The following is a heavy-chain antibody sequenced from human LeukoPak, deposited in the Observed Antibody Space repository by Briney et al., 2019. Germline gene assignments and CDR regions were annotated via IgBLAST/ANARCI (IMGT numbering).Heavy chain of an antibody. CDR1: GFTFSDYY. D-gene: IGHD3-22*01. CDR2: ISSSSSYT. CDR3: ARVNSSGYIFDY. Sequence: GGSLRLSCAASGFTFSDYYMSWIRQAPGKGLEWVSYISSSSSYTNYADSVKGRFTISRDNAKNSLYLQMNSLRAADTAVYYCARVNSSGYIFDYWGQGTLVTVSS. J-gene: IGHJ4*02. V-gene: IGHV3-11*05.